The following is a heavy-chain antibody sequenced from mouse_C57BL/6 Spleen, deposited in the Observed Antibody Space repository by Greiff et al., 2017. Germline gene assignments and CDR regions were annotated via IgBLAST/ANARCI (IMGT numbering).Heavy chain of an antibody. CDR3: ASKGYYGSSSYAMDY. D-gene: IGHD1-1*01. V-gene: IGHV1-82*01. Sequence: VKLQESGPELVKPGASVKISCKASGYAFSSSWMNWVKQRPGKGLEWNGRIYPGDGDTNYNGKFKGKATLTADKSSSTAYMQLSSLTSEDSAVYFCASKGYYGSSSYAMDYWGQGTSVTVSS. CDR2: IYPGDGDT. J-gene: IGHJ4*01. CDR1: GYAFSSSW.